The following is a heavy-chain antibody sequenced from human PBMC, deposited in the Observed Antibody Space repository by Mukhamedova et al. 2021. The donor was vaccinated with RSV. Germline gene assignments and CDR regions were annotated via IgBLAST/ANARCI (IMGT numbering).Heavy chain of an antibody. V-gene: IGHV4-39*07. J-gene: IGHJ4*02. Sequence: IRQPPGKGLEWIGSIYYSGSTYYNPSLKSRVTISVDTSKNQFSLKLSSVTAADTAVYYCSRDIFVGWFKPCFDYLGQGTLVTVSS. D-gene: IGHD2-15*01. CDR2: IYYSGST. CDR3: SRDIFVGWFKPCFDY.